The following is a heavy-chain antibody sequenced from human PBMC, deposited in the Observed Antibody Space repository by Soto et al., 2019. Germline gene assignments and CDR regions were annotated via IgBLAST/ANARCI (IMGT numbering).Heavy chain of an antibody. J-gene: IGHJ4*02. CDR2: ISYDGSNK. V-gene: IGHV3-30*03. CDR1: GFTFSSYG. CDR3: APLRPGY. Sequence: QVQLVESGGGVVQPGRSLRLSCAASGFTFSSYGMHWVRQAPGKGLEWVAVISYDGSNKYYADSVKGRFTISRDNSKNTLYLQMKSLRAEDTAVYYCAPLRPGYWGQGTLVTVSS.